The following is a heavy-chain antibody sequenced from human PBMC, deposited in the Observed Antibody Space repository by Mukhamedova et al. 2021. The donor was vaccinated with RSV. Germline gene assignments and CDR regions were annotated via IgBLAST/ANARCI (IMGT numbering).Heavy chain of an antibody. Sequence: GLEWIGSIYYSGSTYYNPSLKSRVTISVDTSKNQFSLKLSSVTAADTAVYYCARDTGAVAGRVYYYGMDVWGQGTTVTVSS. CDR2: IYYSGST. CDR3: ARDTGAVAGRVYYYGMDV. J-gene: IGHJ6*02. D-gene: IGHD6-19*01. V-gene: IGHV4-39*07.